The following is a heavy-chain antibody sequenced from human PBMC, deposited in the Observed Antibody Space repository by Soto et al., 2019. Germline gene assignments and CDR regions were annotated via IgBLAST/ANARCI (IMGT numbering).Heavy chain of an antibody. V-gene: IGHV1-3*01. CDR3: ARDLTYTSSSYYYYYYGMDV. CDR1: GYTFTSYA. J-gene: IGHJ6*02. Sequence: ASVKVSCKASGYTFTSYAMHWVRQAPGQRLEWMGWINAGNGNTKYSQKFQGRVTITRDTSASTAYMELSSLRSEDTAVYYCARDLTYTSSSYYYYYYGMDVWGQGTTGTVSS. CDR2: INAGNGNT. D-gene: IGHD6-6*01.